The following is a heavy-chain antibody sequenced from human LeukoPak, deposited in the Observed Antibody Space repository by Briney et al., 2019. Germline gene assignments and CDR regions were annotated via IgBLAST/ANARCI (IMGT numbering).Heavy chain of an antibody. Sequence: GGSLRLSCAASGFTFSSYSMNWVRQAPGKGLEWVSYISSSSSTIYYADSVKGRFTISRDNAKNSLCLQMNSLRAEDTAVYYCARESTVTANDAFDIWGQGTMVTVSS. CDR2: ISSSSSTI. CDR3: ARESTVTANDAFDI. J-gene: IGHJ3*02. V-gene: IGHV3-48*01. D-gene: IGHD4-17*01. CDR1: GFTFSSYS.